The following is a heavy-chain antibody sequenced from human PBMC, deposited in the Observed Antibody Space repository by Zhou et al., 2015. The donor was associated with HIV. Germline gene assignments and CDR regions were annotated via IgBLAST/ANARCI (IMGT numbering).Heavy chain of an antibody. J-gene: IGHJ6*02. Sequence: QVQLVQSGAEVKKPGSSVKVSCKASGGTFSSYTISWVRQAPGQGLEWMGRIIPILGIANYAQKFQGRVTITADKSTSTAYMELSSLRSEDTAVYYCARGRSGSSGGYYYYGMDVWGQGTTVTVSS. CDR1: GGTFSSYT. CDR2: IIPILGIA. CDR3: ARGRSGSSGGYYYYGMDV. V-gene: IGHV1-69*02. D-gene: IGHD1-26*01.